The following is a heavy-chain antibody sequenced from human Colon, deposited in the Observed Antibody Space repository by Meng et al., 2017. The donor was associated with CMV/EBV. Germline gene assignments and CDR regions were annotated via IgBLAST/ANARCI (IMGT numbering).Heavy chain of an antibody. J-gene: IGHJ1*01. D-gene: IGHD6-13*01. CDR1: GGSMSSTC. CDR2: VCYNGIT. CDR3: ALRGLAAGTLQQ. V-gene: IGHV4-59*01. Sequence: VHLQESAPRLVNPSVALSLPCAGSGGSMSSTCWSWTRQPPGKGMELIGYVCYNGITDYNPSLKSRITISGDTSKNQFSLQVTSVTAADTAMYYCALRGLAAGTLQQWGQGTLVTVSS.